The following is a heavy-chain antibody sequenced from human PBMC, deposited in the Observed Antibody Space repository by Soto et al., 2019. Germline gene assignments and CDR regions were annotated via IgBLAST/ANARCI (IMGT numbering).Heavy chain of an antibody. J-gene: IGHJ4*02. CDR2: ISWNSGTI. CDR1: GFIFEDYA. Sequence: GGSLRLSCVASGFIFEDYAMNWVRQGPGKGLEWVSGISWNSGTIGYADAVKGRFTISRDNAKNSLHLQMNSLRAEDTALYYCAKDVGSYHYDTSAYHYDYWGRGTQVTVSS. D-gene: IGHD3-22*01. V-gene: IGHV3-9*01. CDR3: AKDVGSYHYDTSAYHYDY.